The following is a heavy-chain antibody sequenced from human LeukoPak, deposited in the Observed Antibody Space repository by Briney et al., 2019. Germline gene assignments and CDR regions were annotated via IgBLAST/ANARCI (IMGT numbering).Heavy chain of an antibody. CDR1: GGSFSGYY. CDR3: ARPKFVQYYSGVERYWYLDL. V-gene: IGHV4-59*01. Sequence: SETLSLTCAVYGGSFSGYYWSWIRQPPGKGLEWIGYIYYSGSTNYNPSLKSRVTISVDTSKNQFSLKLSSVTAADTAVYYCARPKFVQYYSGVERYWYLDLWGRGTLVTVSS. CDR2: IYYSGST. D-gene: IGHD3-10*01. J-gene: IGHJ2*01.